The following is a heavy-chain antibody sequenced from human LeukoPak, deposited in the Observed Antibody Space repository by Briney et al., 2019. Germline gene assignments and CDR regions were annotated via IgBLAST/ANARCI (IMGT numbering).Heavy chain of an antibody. J-gene: IGHJ4*02. CDR2: IRSKVYGGTP. Sequence: PGGSLRLSCTASGFTFGDYAMTWVRQAPGKGLEWVGFIRSKVYGGTPEYAASVKGRFTIARDDSKSVAYLQMNYLKTEDTAVYYCSRVDGGGSGWYEHFWGQGTLVTVSS. D-gene: IGHD6-19*01. V-gene: IGHV3-49*04. CDR1: GFTFGDYA. CDR3: SRVDGGGSGWYEHF.